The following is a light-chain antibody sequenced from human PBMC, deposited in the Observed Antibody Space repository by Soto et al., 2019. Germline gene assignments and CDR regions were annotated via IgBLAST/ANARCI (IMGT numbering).Light chain of an antibody. V-gene: IGLV1-40*01. J-gene: IGLJ2*01. CDR1: SSNIGAGYD. CDR3: QSYDSSLSGSV. Sequence: QSALTQPPSVSGAPGQRVTISCTGSSSNIGAGYDVHWYQQLPGTAPKLLINGNSNRPSGVPDRFSGSKSGTSASLAITGLQAEDEADYHCQSYDSSLSGSVFGGGTKLTVL. CDR2: GNS.